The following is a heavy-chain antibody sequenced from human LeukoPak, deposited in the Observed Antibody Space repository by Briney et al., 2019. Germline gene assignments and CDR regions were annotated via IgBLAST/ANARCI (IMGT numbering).Heavy chain of an antibody. J-gene: IGHJ6*03. D-gene: IGHD3-10*01. CDR3: ASEVPYYYYMDV. Sequence: GGSLRLSCAASGFTFSSYAMHWVRQAPGKGLEWVAVISYDGSNKYYADSVKGRFTISRDNSKNTLYLQMSSLRAEDTAVYYCASEVPYYYYMDVWGKGTTVTVSS. CDR1: GFTFSSYA. CDR2: ISYDGSNK. V-gene: IGHV3-30*04.